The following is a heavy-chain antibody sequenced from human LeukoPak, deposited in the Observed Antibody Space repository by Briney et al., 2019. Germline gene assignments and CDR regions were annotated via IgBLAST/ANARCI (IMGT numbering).Heavy chain of an antibody. V-gene: IGHV3-66*01. Sequence: GGSLRLSCAASGFTVSSNYMSWVRQAPGKGLEWVSVIYSGGSTYYADSVKGRFTISRDNAKNSLYLQMNSLRAEDTAVYYCAREIWAGTDYWGQGTLVTVSS. CDR1: GFTVSSNY. D-gene: IGHD6-19*01. CDR3: AREIWAGTDY. J-gene: IGHJ4*02. CDR2: IYSGGST.